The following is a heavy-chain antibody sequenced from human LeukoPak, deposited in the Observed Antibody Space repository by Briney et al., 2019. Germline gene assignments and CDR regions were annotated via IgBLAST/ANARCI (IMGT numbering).Heavy chain of an antibody. J-gene: IGHJ4*02. V-gene: IGHV4-30-2*01. CDR1: GASISSGGYY. CDR2: IYHSGST. D-gene: IGHD6-19*01. Sequence: SSQTLSLTCTVSGASISSGGYYWSWIRQPPGKGLEWIGYIYHSGSTYYNPSLKSRVTISVDRSKNQFSLKLSSVTAADTAVYYCARWRVRPSYFDYWGQGTLVTVSS. CDR3: ARWRVRPSYFDY.